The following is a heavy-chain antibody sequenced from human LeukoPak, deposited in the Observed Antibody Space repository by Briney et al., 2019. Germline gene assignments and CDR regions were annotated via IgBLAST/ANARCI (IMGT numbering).Heavy chain of an antibody. D-gene: IGHD6-19*01. CDR2: INSDGSST. CDR3: ARDLYSSGWYGIH. V-gene: IGHV3-74*01. Sequence: PGGSLRLSCAASGFTFSNYWMHWVRQAPGKGLVWVSRINSDGSSTSYADSVKGRFTISRDTSKNTLYLQMNSLRADDTAVYYCARDLYSSGWYGIHWGQGTLVTVSS. CDR1: GFTFSNYW. J-gene: IGHJ4*02.